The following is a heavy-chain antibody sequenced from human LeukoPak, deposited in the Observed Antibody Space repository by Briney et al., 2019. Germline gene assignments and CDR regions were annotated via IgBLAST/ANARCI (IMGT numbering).Heavy chain of an antibody. J-gene: IGHJ4*02. Sequence: QPGGSLRLSCAASGFTFSTYCMHWVRQAPGKGPMRVSRICPDGTVTNYADSVKARFIISRDNARNTVYLQMNSLRVEDTAVYYCVRDFRSADYWGQGTLVTVSS. CDR2: ICPDGTVT. CDR3: VRDFRSADY. CDR1: GFTFSTYC. V-gene: IGHV3-74*01.